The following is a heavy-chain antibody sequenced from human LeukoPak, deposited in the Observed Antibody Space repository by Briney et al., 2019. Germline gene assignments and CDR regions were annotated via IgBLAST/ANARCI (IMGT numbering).Heavy chain of an antibody. CDR2: ISSSGSTI. Sequence: GGSLRLSCAASGFTFSDYYMSWIRQAPGKGLEWVSYISSSGSTIYYADSVKGRFTISRDNAKNSLYLQMNSLRAEDTAVYYCARGDSRYSGYELGNWFDPWGQGTLVTVSS. CDR1: GFTFSDYY. V-gene: IGHV3-11*01. CDR3: ARGDSRYSGYELGNWFDP. J-gene: IGHJ5*02. D-gene: IGHD5-12*01.